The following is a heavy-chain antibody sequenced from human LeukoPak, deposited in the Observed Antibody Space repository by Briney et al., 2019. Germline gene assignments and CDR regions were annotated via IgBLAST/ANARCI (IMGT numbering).Heavy chain of an antibody. CDR3: ARESSSGWYDY. Sequence: SQTLSLTCTVSGGSISSYYWSWIRQPPGKGLEWIGYIYYSGSTNYNPSLKSRVTISVDTSKNQFSLKLSSVTAADTAVYYCARESSSGWYDYWGQGTLVTVSS. D-gene: IGHD6-19*01. V-gene: IGHV4-59*01. J-gene: IGHJ4*02. CDR1: GGSISSYY. CDR2: IYYSGST.